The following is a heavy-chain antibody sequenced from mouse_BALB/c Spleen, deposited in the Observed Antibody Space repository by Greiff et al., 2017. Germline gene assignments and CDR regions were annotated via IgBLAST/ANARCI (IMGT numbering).Heavy chain of an antibody. J-gene: IGHJ3*01. Sequence: VQLQQSGPGLVAPSQSLSITCTVSGFSLTSYGVHWVRQPPGKGLEWLGVIWAGGSTNYNSALMSRLSISKDNSKSQVFLKMNSLQTDDTAMYYCARDQVYYDYGFAYWGQGTLVTVSA. CDR2: IWAGGST. D-gene: IGHD2-4*01. CDR3: ARDQVYYDYGFAY. CDR1: GFSLTSYG. V-gene: IGHV2-9*02.